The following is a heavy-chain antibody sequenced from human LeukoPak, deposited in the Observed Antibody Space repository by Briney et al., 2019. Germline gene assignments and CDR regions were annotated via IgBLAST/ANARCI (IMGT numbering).Heavy chain of an antibody. CDR1: GFTFDDYG. CDR2: INWNGGST. J-gene: IGHJ4*02. D-gene: IGHD1-20*01. CDR3: ARVRDRYNWNDFDY. V-gene: IGHV3-20*04. Sequence: GGFLRLSCAASGFTFDDYGMSWVRQAPGKGLEWVSGINWNGGSTGYADSVKGRFTISRDNAKNSLYLQMNSLRAEDTALYYCARVRDRYNWNDFDYWGQGTLVTVSS.